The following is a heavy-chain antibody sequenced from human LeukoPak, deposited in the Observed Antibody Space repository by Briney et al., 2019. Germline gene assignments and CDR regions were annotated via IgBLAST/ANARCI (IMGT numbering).Heavy chain of an antibody. J-gene: IGHJ4*02. Sequence: ASVKVSCKASGYTFTGNYMRWVRQAPGQGPEWMGWINPNSGGTNYAQKFQGRVTMTRDTSISTAYMELSRLRSDDTAVYYCARGTYWEPEGDYYFDYWGQGTLVTVSS. CDR1: GYTFTGNY. D-gene: IGHD2-8*02. CDR3: ARGTYWEPEGDYYFDY. CDR2: INPNSGGT. V-gene: IGHV1-2*02.